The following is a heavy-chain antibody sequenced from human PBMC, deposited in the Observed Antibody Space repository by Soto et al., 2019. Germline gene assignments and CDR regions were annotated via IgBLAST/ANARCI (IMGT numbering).Heavy chain of an antibody. CDR2: IYWNDDK. Sequence: SGPTLVNPTQTLTLTCTFSGFSLSTSGMCVSWIRQPPGKALEWLALIYWNDDKRYSPSLKSRLTITKDTSKNQVVLTMTNMDPVDTATYYCAHSKVRWAHQPDIVVVPAATYYYYYYYMDVWGKGTTVTVSS. CDR1: GFSLSTSGMC. V-gene: IGHV2-5*08. CDR3: AHSKVRWAHQPDIVVVPAATYYYYYYYMDV. J-gene: IGHJ6*03. D-gene: IGHD2-2*01.